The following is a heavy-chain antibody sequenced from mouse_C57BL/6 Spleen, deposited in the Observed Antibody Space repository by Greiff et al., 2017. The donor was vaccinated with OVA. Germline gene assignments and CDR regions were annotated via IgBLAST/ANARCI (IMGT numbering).Heavy chain of an antibody. CDR1: GFNIKNTY. Sequence: EVMLVESVAELVRPGASVKLSCTASGFNIKNTYMHWVKQRPEQGLEWIGWIDPANGNPTSDSKFQGKATLTADKSSSTAYMQLSSLTSEDSAVYFCARQGSAYAMDYWGQGTSVTVSS. CDR2: IDPANGNP. CDR3: ARQGSAYAMDY. V-gene: IGHV14-3*01. D-gene: IGHD6-1*01. J-gene: IGHJ4*01.